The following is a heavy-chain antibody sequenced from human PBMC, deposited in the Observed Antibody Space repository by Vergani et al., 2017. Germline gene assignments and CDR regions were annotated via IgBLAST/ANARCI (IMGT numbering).Heavy chain of an antibody. Sequence: EVHLLESGGGLVQSGGSLRLSCAASGFSFDDHGMGWVRQVPGKGLEWVSEISWNGETKNYADSVQGRFIISRDNAKNSLYLQMRSLRPEDTAVYYCASSGAYGEDYFDYWGQGTLVTVSS. V-gene: IGHV3-20*04. CDR2: ISWNGETK. CDR3: ASSGAYGEDYFDY. CDR1: GFSFDDHG. J-gene: IGHJ4*02. D-gene: IGHD1-26*01.